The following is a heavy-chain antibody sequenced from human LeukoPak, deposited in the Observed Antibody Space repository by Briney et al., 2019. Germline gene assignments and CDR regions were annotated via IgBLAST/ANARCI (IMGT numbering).Heavy chain of an antibody. CDR2: IGDSGTTI. CDR3: ARETETCYYDSSGYSLDY. Sequence: GGSLRLSCAASGFTFSSYEMSWVRRAPGKGLEWVSYIGDSGTTIYYADSVKGRFTISRDNAKNSLYLQMNSLRAEDTAVYYCARETETCYYDSSGYSLDYWGQGTLVTVSS. V-gene: IGHV3-48*03. J-gene: IGHJ4*02. CDR1: GFTFSSYE. D-gene: IGHD3-22*01.